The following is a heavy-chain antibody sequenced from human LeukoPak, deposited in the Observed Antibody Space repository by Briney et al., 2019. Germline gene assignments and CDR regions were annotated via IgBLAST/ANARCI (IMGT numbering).Heavy chain of an antibody. Sequence: SETLSPTCAVYGGSFSGYYWSWIRQPPGKGLEWVGEINHSGSTNYNPSLKSRVTISVDTSKNQFSLKLSSVTAADTAVYYCARGGTMVRGVIIISNWFDPWGQGTLVTVSS. CDR1: GGSFSGYY. CDR2: INHSGST. CDR3: ARGGTMVRGVIIISNWFDP. J-gene: IGHJ5*02. D-gene: IGHD3-10*01. V-gene: IGHV4-34*01.